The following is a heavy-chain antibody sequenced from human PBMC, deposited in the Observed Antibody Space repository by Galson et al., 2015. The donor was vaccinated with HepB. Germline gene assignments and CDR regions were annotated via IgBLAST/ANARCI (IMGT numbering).Heavy chain of an antibody. J-gene: IGHJ4*02. Sequence: SLRLSCAASGFTFSSYGMHWVRQAPGKGLEWVAFIRYDGSNKYYADSVKGRFTISRDNSKNTLYLQMNSLRAEDTAVYYCACREQQPLDYWGQGTLVTVSS. D-gene: IGHD6-13*01. V-gene: IGHV3-30*02. CDR3: ACREQQPLDY. CDR2: IRYDGSNK. CDR1: GFTFSSYG.